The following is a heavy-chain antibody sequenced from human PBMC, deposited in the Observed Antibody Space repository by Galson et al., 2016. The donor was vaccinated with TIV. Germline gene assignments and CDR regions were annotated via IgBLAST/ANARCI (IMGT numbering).Heavy chain of an antibody. CDR2: IDPSVGST. V-gene: IGHV1-46*01. Sequence: SVKVSCKASGYTLSTYYMHWLRQAPGQGLEWMGIIDPSVGSTTYSQKFQGRVTMTSDTSTSTVYMELTSLKSEDTAVYFCARRFYFDYWGQGTLLTVSS. CDR3: ARRFYFDY. J-gene: IGHJ4*02. CDR1: GYTLSTYY.